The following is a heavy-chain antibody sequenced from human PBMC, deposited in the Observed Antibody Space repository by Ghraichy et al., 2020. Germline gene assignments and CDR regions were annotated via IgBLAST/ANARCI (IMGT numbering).Heavy chain of an antibody. CDR1: GYTFTGYY. J-gene: IGHJ3*02. CDR2: INPNSGGT. Sequence: ASVKVSCKASGYTFTGYYMHWVRQAPGQGLEWMGWINPNSGGTNYAQKFQGWVTMTRDTSISTAYMELSRLRSDDTAVYYCAIGYCSGGSCPDAFDIWGQGTMVTVSS. CDR3: AIGYCSGGSCPDAFDI. V-gene: IGHV1-2*04. D-gene: IGHD2-15*01.